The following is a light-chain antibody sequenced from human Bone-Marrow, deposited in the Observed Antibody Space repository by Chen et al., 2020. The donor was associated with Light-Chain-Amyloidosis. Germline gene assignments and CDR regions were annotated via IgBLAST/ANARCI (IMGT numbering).Light chain of an antibody. CDR3: QQSYSTPET. Sequence: TQMTKTPSSLSAPVGDRVTITSRASQTISSYLHWYQQKPGKAPKLLTYAFSSWQSGVPSRFSGSGSGTDFTLTISSLQPEDFATYSCQQSYSTPETFGQGTKVEIK. CDR1: QTISSY. CDR2: AFS. J-gene: IGKJ1*01. V-gene: IGKV1-39*01.